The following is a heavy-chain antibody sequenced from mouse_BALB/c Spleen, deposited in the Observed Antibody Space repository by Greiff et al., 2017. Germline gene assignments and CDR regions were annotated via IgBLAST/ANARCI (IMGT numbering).Heavy chain of an antibody. D-gene: IGHD2-2*01. V-gene: IGHV1-63*02. CDR2: IYPGGGYT. CDR1: GYTFTNYW. Sequence: QVHVKQSGAELVRPGTSVKISCKASGYTFTNYWLGWVKQRPGHGLEWIGDIYPGGGYTNYNEKFKGKATLTADTSSSTAYMQLSSLTSEDSAVYFCARYDGYHFDYWGQGTTLTVSS. CDR3: ARYDGYHFDY. J-gene: IGHJ2*01.